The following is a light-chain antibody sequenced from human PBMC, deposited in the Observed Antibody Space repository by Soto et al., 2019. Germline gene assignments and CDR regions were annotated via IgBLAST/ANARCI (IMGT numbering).Light chain of an antibody. V-gene: IGKV1-5*03. Sequence: ILMSQSPSSLSASVGDTVTITCRASQDVDKWLAWYQQKPGKAPKLLIYKSSTLIGGVPSRFSAVGSGPEYSLTISGLQPEDVATYYCQQYSSYWTFGQGTMVAIK. CDR3: QQYSSYWT. J-gene: IGKJ1*01. CDR1: QDVDKW. CDR2: KSS.